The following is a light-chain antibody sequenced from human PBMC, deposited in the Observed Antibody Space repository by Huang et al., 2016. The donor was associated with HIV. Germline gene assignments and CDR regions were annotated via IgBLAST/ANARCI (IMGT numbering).Light chain of an antibody. V-gene: IGKV1-33*01. CDR2: DAS. J-gene: IGKJ5*01. CDR1: QDISNY. CDR3: QQYDNLPIT. Sequence: DIQMTQSPSSLSASVGDRVTITCQASQDISNYLNWYQQKPGKAPKLLIYDASNLETGVPSRFSGSGSGTDFTFTISRLQPEDIATYYCQQYDNLPITFGQGTRLEMK.